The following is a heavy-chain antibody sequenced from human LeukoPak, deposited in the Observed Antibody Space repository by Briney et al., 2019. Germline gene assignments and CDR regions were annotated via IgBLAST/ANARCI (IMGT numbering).Heavy chain of an antibody. CDR1: SGSISSYY. Sequence: PSETLSLTCTVSSGSISSYYWSWVRQPPGKGLEWIGYIYYSGSTNYNPSLKSRVTISVDTSKNQFSLKVSSVTAADTAVYYCARGRYCSGGSCSGAFDYWGQGTRVTVSS. CDR3: ARGRYCSGGSCSGAFDY. J-gene: IGHJ4*02. D-gene: IGHD2-15*01. V-gene: IGHV4-59*01. CDR2: IYYSGST.